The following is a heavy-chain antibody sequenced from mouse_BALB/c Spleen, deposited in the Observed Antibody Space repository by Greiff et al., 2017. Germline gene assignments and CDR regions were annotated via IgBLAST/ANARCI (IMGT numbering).Heavy chain of an antibody. CDR1: GYSITSDYA. Sequence: ESGPGLVKPSQSLSLTCTVTGYSITSDYAWNWIRQFPGNKLEWMGYISYSGSTSYNPSLKSRISITRDTSKNQFFLQLNSVTTEDTATYYCARCLYGSLRWYFDYWGQGTTLTVSS. V-gene: IGHV3-2*02. J-gene: IGHJ2*01. CDR2: ISYSGST. CDR3: ARCLYGSLRWYFDY. D-gene: IGHD1-1*01.